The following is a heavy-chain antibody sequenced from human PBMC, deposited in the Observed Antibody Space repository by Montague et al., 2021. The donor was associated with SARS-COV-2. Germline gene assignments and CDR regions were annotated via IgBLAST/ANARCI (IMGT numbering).Heavy chain of an antibody. CDR3: ASAPIYTGSWYAYFDY. Sequence: SETLSLTCTVSGDSMNNYYWSWIRQPPGKGLEWIGYINYSGSTHYNPSLQSRVTLSKDTSMTQFSLRLTSVTAADTAMYFCASAPIYTGSWYAYFDYWGQGTLVTVSS. V-gene: IGHV4-59*01. D-gene: IGHD6-13*01. CDR1: GDSMNNYY. CDR2: INYSGST. J-gene: IGHJ4*02.